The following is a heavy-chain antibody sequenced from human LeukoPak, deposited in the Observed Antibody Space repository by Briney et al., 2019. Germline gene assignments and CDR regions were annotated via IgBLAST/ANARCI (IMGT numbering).Heavy chain of an antibody. CDR1: GGSISGYY. V-gene: IGHV4-4*07. CDR2: IYTSRST. CDR3: ARDPSPILAGRRYWYFDL. Sequence: PSETLSLTCTVSGGSISGYYWSWIRQPAGKGLEWIGRIYTSRSTNYNPSLKSRVTISVDRSKNQLSLNLTSVTAADTAVYYCARDPSPILAGRRYWYFDLWGRGTLVTVSS. D-gene: IGHD2-8*02. J-gene: IGHJ2*01.